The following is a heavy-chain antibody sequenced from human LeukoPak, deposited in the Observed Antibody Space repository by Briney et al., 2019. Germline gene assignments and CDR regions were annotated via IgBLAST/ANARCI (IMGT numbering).Heavy chain of an antibody. CDR1: GFTFSGHW. J-gene: IGHJ3*02. Sequence: PGGSLRLSCAASGFTFSGHWMHWVRQAPGKGLVWVSRIYNDGSSTSYADSVKGRFTISRDNAKSTLYLQMNSLRAEDTAVYYCARVRGGSGSSYAADAFDIWGQGTMVTVSS. CDR3: ARVRGGSGSSYAADAFDI. CDR2: IYNDGSST. V-gene: IGHV3-74*01. D-gene: IGHD1-26*01.